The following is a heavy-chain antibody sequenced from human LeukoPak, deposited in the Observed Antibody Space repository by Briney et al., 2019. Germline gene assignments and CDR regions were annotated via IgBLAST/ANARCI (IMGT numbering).Heavy chain of an antibody. CDR3: VRDFALGQLLPGNFQH. D-gene: IGHD2-2*01. Sequence: GGSLRLSCAASGFTFSSYSMNWVRQAPGKGLEWVSSISSSSSYIYYADSVKGRFTISRDNAKNSLYLQMNSLRAEDTAVYYCVRDFALGQLLPGNFQHWGQGTLVTVSS. CDR1: GFTFSSYS. V-gene: IGHV3-21*01. CDR2: ISSSSSYI. J-gene: IGHJ1*01.